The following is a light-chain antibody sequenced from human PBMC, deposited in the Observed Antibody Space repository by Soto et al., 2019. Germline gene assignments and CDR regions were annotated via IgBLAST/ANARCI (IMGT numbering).Light chain of an antibody. J-gene: IGKJ1*01. CDR3: QQYGSWT. CDR2: GTS. V-gene: IGKV3-20*01. CDR1: QTISSNY. Sequence: EIVLTQSPGTLSVSPGERATLSCRASQTISSNYLDWYQQKPGQAPSLLIYGTSSRATGIPDMFSGSGSGTDFILTISRLEPEDSAIYYCQQYGSWTFGQGTKVEIK.